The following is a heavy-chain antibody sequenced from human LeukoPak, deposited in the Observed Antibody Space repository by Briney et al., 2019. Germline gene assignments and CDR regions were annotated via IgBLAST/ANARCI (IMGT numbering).Heavy chain of an antibody. J-gene: IGHJ5*02. CDR3: AKGKRYCSGGSCWDNWFDP. CDR1: GFTFDDYA. V-gene: IGHV3-9*01. Sequence: QPGRSLRLSCAASGFTFDDYAMHWVRQAPGKGLEWVSGISWNSGSIGYADSVKGRFTISRDNAKNSLYLQMNSLRAEDTAFYYCAKGKRYCSGGSCWDNWFDPWGQGTLVTVSS. CDR2: ISWNSGSI. D-gene: IGHD2-15*01.